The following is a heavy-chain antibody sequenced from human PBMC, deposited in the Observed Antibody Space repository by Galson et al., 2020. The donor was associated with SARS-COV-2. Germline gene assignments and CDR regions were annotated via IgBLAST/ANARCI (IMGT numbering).Heavy chain of an antibody. J-gene: IGHJ5*02. CDR3: ARLRGDYQRFADNWFDP. CDR1: GGSIFNYF. Sequence: ASETLSLTCTVSGGSIFNYFWSWIRQPPGKRLEYIGYIYYSGNTNYNPSLKNRVTISLDTPKKQFSLKLSSVTAADTAVYYCARLRGDYQRFADNWFDPWGQGSLVTVSS. V-gene: IGHV4-59*08. D-gene: IGHD4-17*01. CDR2: IYYSGNT.